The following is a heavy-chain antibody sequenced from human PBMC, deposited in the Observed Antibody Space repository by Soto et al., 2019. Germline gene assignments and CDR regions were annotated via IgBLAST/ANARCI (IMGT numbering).Heavy chain of an antibody. J-gene: IGHJ4*02. CDR1: GGSVRSGSYY. D-gene: IGHD3-10*01. Sequence: LSLTCTVSGGSVRSGSYYWSWIRQPPGKGLEWIGYIYYSGSTNYNPSLKSRVTISVDTSKNQFSLKLSSVTAADTAVYYCARAKSMVLTYFDYWGQGTLVTVSS. V-gene: IGHV4-61*01. CDR3: ARAKSMVLTYFDY. CDR2: IYYSGST.